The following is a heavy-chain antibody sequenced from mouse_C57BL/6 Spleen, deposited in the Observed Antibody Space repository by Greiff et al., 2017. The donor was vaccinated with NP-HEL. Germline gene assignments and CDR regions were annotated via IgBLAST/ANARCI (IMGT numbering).Heavy chain of an antibody. CDR2: ISSGGDYI. Sequence: EVQVVESGGGLVKPGGSLKLSCAASGFTFSSYAMSWVRQTPEKRLEWVAYISSGGDYIYYADTVKGRFTISRDNARNTLYLQRRRLKAEDTAMDYGTRGWVEGYAMDYWGQGTSVTVSS. CDR1: GFTFSSYA. V-gene: IGHV5-9-1*02. J-gene: IGHJ4*01. CDR3: TRGWVEGYAMDY. D-gene: IGHD3-3*01.